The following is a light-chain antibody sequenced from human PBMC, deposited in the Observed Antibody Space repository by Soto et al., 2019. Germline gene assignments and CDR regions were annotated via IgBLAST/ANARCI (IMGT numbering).Light chain of an antibody. CDR1: SSDVGGYNY. Sequence: QSALTQPPSASGSPGQSVTISCTGTSSDVGGYNYVSWYQQHPGKVPKVLISEVNKWPSGVPDRFSGSKSGNTASLTVSGLQADDEADYYCSSFAGTFFVFGTGTKLTVL. V-gene: IGLV2-8*01. J-gene: IGLJ1*01. CDR3: SSFAGTFFV. CDR2: EVN.